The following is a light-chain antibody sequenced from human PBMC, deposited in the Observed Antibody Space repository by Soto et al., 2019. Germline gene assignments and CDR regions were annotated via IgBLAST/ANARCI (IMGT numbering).Light chain of an antibody. CDR1: QSISTY. V-gene: IGKV1-39*01. CDR2: GAS. CDR3: EQANSFPLT. J-gene: IGKJ4*01. Sequence: DIQMTQSPSSLSASVGDRVTITCRASQSISTYLNWYQQKPGKAPKLLISGASSLQSGVPSRFSGSGYGTDFSLTIRSLQPEDFATYYCEQANSFPLTFGGGTKVDIK.